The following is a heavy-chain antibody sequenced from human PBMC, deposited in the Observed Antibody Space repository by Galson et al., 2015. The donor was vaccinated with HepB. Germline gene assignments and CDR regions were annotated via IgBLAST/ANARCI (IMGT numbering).Heavy chain of an antibody. CDR3: ARNLEIAVAGIVGAN. CDR2: INAGNGNT. Sequence: SVKVSCKASGYTFTSYAMHWVRQAPGQRLEWMGWINAGNGNTKYSQKFQGRVTITRDTSASTAYMELSSLRSEDTAVYYCARNLEIAVAGIVGANWGQGTLVTVSS. V-gene: IGHV1-3*01. J-gene: IGHJ4*02. CDR1: GYTFTSYA. D-gene: IGHD6-19*01.